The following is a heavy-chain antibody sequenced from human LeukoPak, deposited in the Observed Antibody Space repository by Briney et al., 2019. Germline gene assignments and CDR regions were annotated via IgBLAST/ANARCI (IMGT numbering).Heavy chain of an antibody. V-gene: IGHV1-2*02. Sequence: ASVKVSCKASGYTFTGFYIHWVRQAPGQGLEWMGWINLNSGGTDYAQRFQGRIIMTRDTSITTAYMELSSLTSDDTAIYYCASRPDTSSVTLFDYWGQGAPVTVSS. CDR3: ASRPDTSSVTLFDY. CDR1: GYTFTGFY. J-gene: IGHJ4*02. D-gene: IGHD6-19*01. CDR2: INLNSGGT.